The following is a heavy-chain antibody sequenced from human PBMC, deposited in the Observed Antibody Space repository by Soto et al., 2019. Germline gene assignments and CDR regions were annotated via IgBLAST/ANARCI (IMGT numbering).Heavy chain of an antibody. V-gene: IGHV1-2*04. CDR2: INPNGGGT. J-gene: IGHJ6*02. CDR1: GYTFTGYY. CDR3: ARGEYQLLDYYYYGMDV. D-gene: IGHD2-2*01. Sequence: ASVKVSCKASGYTFTGYYIHWVRQAPGQGLEWMGWINPNGGGTNYAQKFQGWVTMTRDTSISTAYMELSRLRSDDTAVYYCARGEYQLLDYYYYGMDVWGQGTTVTVSS.